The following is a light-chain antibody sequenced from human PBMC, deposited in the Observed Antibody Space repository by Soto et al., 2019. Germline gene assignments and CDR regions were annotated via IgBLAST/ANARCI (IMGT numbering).Light chain of an antibody. CDR3: SSYTSSSPHVV. Sequence: QSALTQPASVSGSPGQSITISCTGTSSDVGGYNYVSWYQQHPGKAPKLMIYEVSNRPSGVSNRFSGSKSGNTASLTISGLQAEDEVDFYCSSYTSSSPHVVFGGGTKVTVL. CDR2: EVS. J-gene: IGLJ2*01. CDR1: SSDVGGYNY. V-gene: IGLV2-14*01.